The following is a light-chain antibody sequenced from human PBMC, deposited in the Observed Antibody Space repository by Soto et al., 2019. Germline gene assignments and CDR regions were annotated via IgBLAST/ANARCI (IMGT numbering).Light chain of an antibody. CDR3: QQRSSWPRT. V-gene: IGKV3-11*01. CDR1: QSVSSY. CDR2: DAS. J-gene: IGKJ1*01. Sequence: EIVLTQSPATLSLSPVDRATLSCRDSQSVSSYLAWYQQKAGQAPTLLIYDASNRATAIPARFSGSGSGTVFTLTISRLKPEDFAVYYCQQRSSWPRTFVLGNKVEI.